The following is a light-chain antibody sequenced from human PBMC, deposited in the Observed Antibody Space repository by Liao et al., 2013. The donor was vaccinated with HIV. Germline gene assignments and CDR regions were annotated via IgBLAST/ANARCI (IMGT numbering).Light chain of an antibody. Sequence: SYELTQPPSVSVSPGQTARITCSGDALPKQYAYWYQQRPGQAPVLVIYKDSERPSGIPERFSGFNSENAATLTISRVEAGDEADYYCQVWDSSSEVFGGGTKLTVL. V-gene: IGLV3-25*02. CDR3: QVWDSSSEV. CDR2: KDS. CDR1: ALPKQY. J-gene: IGLJ3*02.